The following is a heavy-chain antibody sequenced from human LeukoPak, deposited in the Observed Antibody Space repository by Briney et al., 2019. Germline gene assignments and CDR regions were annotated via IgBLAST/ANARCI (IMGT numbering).Heavy chain of an antibody. J-gene: IGHJ4*02. V-gene: IGHV4-34*01. CDR2: INHSGST. Sequence: SETLSLTCAVYGGSFSGYYWSWIRQPPGKGLEWIGEINHSGSTNYNPSLKSRVTISVDTSKNQFSLKLSSVTAADTAVYYCARLAIWSSDTWGQGTLVTVSS. CDR1: GGSFSGYY. CDR3: ARLAIWSSDT. D-gene: IGHD3-3*02.